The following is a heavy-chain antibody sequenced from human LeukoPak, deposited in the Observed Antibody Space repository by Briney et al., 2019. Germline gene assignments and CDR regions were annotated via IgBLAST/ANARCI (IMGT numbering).Heavy chain of an antibody. CDR1: GITLSVYW. CDR2: IKQDGSEK. J-gene: IGHJ4*02. CDR3: ARSGSGYFDY. Sequence: GGSLRLSCAASGITLSVYWMSWVRQSPGKGLEWVANIKQDGSEKYYRDSVQGRFTISRDNAKNSLYLQMNSLRAEDTAVYYCARSGSGYFDYWGQGSLVTVSS. V-gene: IGHV3-7*01.